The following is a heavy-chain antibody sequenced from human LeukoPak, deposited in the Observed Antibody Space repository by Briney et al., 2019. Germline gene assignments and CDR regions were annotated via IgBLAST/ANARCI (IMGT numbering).Heavy chain of an antibody. V-gene: IGHV1-8*01. J-gene: IGHJ6*02. Sequence: ASVKVSCKASGYTFSNYDINWVRQAYGQGLEWMGWMNPNSANTGYAQKFQGRVTMTTNTSINTAYMELSSLRSEDTALYYCARGGTRYCASTSCIDYYYYGVDVWGQGTTVTVSS. CDR3: ARGGTRYCASTSCIDYYYYGVDV. CDR1: GYTFSNYD. CDR2: MNPNSANT. D-gene: IGHD2-2*01.